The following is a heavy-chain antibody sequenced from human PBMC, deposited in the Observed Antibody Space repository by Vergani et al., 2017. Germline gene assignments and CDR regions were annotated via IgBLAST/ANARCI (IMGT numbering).Heavy chain of an antibody. CDR1: GGSFSGYY. D-gene: IGHD6-19*01. J-gene: IGHJ4*02. CDR2: INHSGST. Sequence: QVQLQESGPGLVKPSETLSLTCAVYGGSFSGYYWSWIRQPPGKGLEWIGEINHSGSTNYNPSLKSRVTISVDTSKNQFSLKLSSVTAADTAVYYCARGGVAVPFDYWGQGTLVTVSS. V-gene: IGHV4-34*01. CDR3: ARGGVAVPFDY.